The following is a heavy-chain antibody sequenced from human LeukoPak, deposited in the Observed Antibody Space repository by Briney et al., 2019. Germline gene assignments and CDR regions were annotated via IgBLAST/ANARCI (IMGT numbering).Heavy chain of an antibody. V-gene: IGHV3-11*04. Sequence: GGSLRLSCAASGFTFSDYYMNWIRQAPGKGLEWLSYINSRGSAIFYADSVKGRFTISRDNAKNSLYLQMNSLRAEDTAVYYCARGSYIYGYVFDYWGQGTLVTVSS. CDR3: ARGSYIYGYVFDY. D-gene: IGHD5-18*01. CDR1: GFTFSDYY. J-gene: IGHJ4*02. CDR2: INSRGSAI.